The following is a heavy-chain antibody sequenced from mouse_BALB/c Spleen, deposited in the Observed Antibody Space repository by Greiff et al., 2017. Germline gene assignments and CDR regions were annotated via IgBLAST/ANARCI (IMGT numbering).Heavy chain of an antibody. CDR1: GYTFTSYW. CDR2: IYPGDGDT. CDR3: ARSTMITWFAY. V-gene: IGHV1-87*01. Sequence: VQLQQSGAELARPGASVKLSCKASGYTFTSYWMQWVKQRPGQGLEWIGAIYPGDGDTRYTQKFKGKATLTADKSSSTAYMQLSSLASEDSAVYYCARSTMITWFAYWGQGTLVTVSA. D-gene: IGHD2-4*01. J-gene: IGHJ3*01.